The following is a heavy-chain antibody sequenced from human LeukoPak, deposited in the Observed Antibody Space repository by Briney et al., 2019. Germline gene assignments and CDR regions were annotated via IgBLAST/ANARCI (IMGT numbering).Heavy chain of an antibody. CDR1: GFTFSSYA. Sequence: GGSLRLSCAASGFTFSSYAMHWVRQAPGKGLEWVAVISYDGSNKYYADSVKGRFTISRDNAKNSLYLQMNSLRAEDTAVYYCARDLIYNWFDPWGQGTLVTVSS. CDR3: ARDLIYNWFDP. J-gene: IGHJ5*02. CDR2: ISYDGSNK. D-gene: IGHD3-3*02. V-gene: IGHV3-30*04.